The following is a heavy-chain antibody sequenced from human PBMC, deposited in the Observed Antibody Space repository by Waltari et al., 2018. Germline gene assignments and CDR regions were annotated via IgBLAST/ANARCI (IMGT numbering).Heavy chain of an antibody. CDR2: ISGRCDST. V-gene: IGHV3-23*01. Sequence: EVQLLESGGGLVQPGGSLRLSCADSGFTFSSYAMSWVRQAPGKGLEWVSAISGRCDSTYYADSVKGRFTISRDNSKKTLYLQMNSLRAEDTAVYYCAKDAPDYYDSSGYYLYGMDVWGQGTTVTVSS. CDR3: AKDAPDYYDSSGYYLYGMDV. D-gene: IGHD3-22*01. CDR1: GFTFSSYA. J-gene: IGHJ6*02.